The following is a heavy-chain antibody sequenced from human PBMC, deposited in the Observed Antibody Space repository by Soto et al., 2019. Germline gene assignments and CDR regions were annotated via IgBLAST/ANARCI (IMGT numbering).Heavy chain of an antibody. CDR1: GFTFSSYD. Sequence: EVQLVESGGGLVQPGGSLRLSCAASGFTFSSYDMHWVRQATGKGLEGFSAIGTAGDTYYPGSVKCRFTISRENDNNSLYLQMNSLRADDTAVYDCARAGLMGGAFDIWGQGTMVTVSS. V-gene: IGHV3-13*01. CDR3: ARAGLMGGAFDI. CDR2: IGTAGDT. J-gene: IGHJ3*02.